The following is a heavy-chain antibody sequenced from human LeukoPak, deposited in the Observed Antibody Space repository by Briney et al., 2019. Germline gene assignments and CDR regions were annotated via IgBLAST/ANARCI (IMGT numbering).Heavy chain of an antibody. CDR2: ISAYNGNT. D-gene: IGHD4-17*01. Sequence: ASVKVSCKASGYTFTSYGISWGRQAPGQGLEWMGWISAYNGNTNYAQKFQGRVTMTRDTSISTAYMELSRLRSDDTAVYYCARGTHVTVSSLNDLGLNDYWGQGTLVTVSS. CDR1: GYTFTSYG. J-gene: IGHJ4*02. V-gene: IGHV1-18*01. CDR3: ARGTHVTVSSLNDLGLNDY.